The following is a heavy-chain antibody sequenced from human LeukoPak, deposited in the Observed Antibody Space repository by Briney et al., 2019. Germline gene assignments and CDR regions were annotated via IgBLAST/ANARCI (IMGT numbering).Heavy chain of an antibody. D-gene: IGHD1-26*01. J-gene: IGHJ6*02. V-gene: IGHV4-39*07. CDR1: GGPISSNNHY. CDR3: ARDNKSGGSYLRGYYYYGMDV. CDR2: MFYSGST. Sequence: SETLSLTCIVSGGPISSNNHYWAWIRQPPGMGLEWIGSMFYSGSTNYNPSLKSRVTMSVDTSKNQFSLKLSSVTAADTAVYYCARDNKSGGSYLRGYYYYGMDVWGQGTTVTVSS.